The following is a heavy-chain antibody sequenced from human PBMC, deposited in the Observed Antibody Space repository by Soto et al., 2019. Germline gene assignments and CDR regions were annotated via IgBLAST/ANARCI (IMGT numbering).Heavy chain of an antibody. D-gene: IGHD5-18*01. CDR2: ISYDGSNK. CDR1: GFTFSSYG. CDR3: AKTVRRGGYSYGNYYYYGMDV. J-gene: IGHJ6*02. V-gene: IGHV3-30*18. Sequence: GGSLRLSCAASGFTFSSYGMHWVRQAPGKGLEWVAVISYDGSNKYYADSVKGRFTISRDNSKNTLYLQMNSLRAEDTAVYYCAKTVRRGGYSYGNYYYYGMDVWGQGTTVTVSS.